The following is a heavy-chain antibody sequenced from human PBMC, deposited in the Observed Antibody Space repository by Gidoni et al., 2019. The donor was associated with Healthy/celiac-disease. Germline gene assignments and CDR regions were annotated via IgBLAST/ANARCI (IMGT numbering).Heavy chain of an antibody. Sequence: EVQLVESGRGLVQPGRSRRLSCADSGSTLDDYAMHWVRQAPGKGLEWVSGISWNSGSIGYADSVKGRFNISRDNAKNSLYLQMNSLRAEDTALYYCAKDINLYIAAAGDYWGQGTLVTVSS. V-gene: IGHV3-9*01. J-gene: IGHJ4*02. CDR3: AKDINLYIAAAGDY. D-gene: IGHD6-13*01. CDR1: GSTLDDYA. CDR2: ISWNSGSI.